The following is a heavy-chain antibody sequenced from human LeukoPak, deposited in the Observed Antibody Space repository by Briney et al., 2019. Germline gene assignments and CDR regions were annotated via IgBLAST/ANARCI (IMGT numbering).Heavy chain of an antibody. V-gene: IGHV1-69*04. CDR2: IIPILGIA. D-gene: IGHD3-22*01. Sequence: AASVKVSCKASGGTFSSYAISWVRQAPGQGLEWMGRIIPILGIANYAQKFQGRVTITADKSTSTAYMELSSLRSEDTAVYYCASPAGYYDSSGYAPWGQGTLVTVSS. CDR3: ASPAGYYDSSGYAP. J-gene: IGHJ5*02. CDR1: GGTFSSYA.